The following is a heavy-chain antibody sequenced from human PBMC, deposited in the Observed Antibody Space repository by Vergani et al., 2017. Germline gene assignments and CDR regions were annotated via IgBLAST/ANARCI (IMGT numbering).Heavy chain of an antibody. CDR3: VRDVRVSRT. Sequence: EVQLVESGGGLIHPGGSLRLSCEGSGFSFSGYWMHWVCQSPEKGLVWVSRIKSDGSITNYTDSVEGRFTISRDNAKNTLYLDMSSLRAEDTAVYYCVRDVRVSRTWGQGTLVTVSS. J-gene: IGHJ3*01. CDR1: GFSFSGYW. V-gene: IGHV3-74*01. CDR2: IKSDGSIT.